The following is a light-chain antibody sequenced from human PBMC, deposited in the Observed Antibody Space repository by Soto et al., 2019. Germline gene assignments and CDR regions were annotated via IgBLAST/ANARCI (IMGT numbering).Light chain of an antibody. Sequence: QGAQSHNPQCVSIGDRVTIPSRASQDIRNYLNWYRQKPGKAPNLLIYDASNLHPGVPSRFSGSGSGTDFTLTISSLQPDDIATYYCQEYDSLPPTFGQGPRLEI. CDR3: QEYDSLPPT. CDR2: DAS. V-gene: IGKV1-33*01. CDR1: QDIRNY. J-gene: IGKJ5*01.